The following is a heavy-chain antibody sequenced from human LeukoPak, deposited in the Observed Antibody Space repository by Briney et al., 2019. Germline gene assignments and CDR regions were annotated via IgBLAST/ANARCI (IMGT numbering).Heavy chain of an antibody. CDR3: ARAYSGYDFFDY. J-gene: IGHJ4*02. Sequence: GGALRLSCAASGLTVSSNHMNWVRQAPGKGLEGVSIVYRDDRISYADSVKGRFSISRDSSKNTVYLQMNSLRTEDTAVYYCARAYSGYDFFDYWGQGSLVTVSS. D-gene: IGHD5-12*01. CDR1: GLTVSSNH. CDR2: VYRDDRI. V-gene: IGHV3-53*01.